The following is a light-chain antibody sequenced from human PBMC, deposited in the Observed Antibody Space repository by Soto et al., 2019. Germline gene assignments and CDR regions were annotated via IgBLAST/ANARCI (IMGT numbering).Light chain of an antibody. CDR2: DAS. J-gene: IGKJ2*01. CDR1: QSISSW. CDR3: QQYNSYSET. V-gene: IGKV1-5*01. Sequence: DIPMTQSPSTLSASVGDRVTITCRASQSISSWLAWYQQKPGKAPKLLIYDASSLESGVPSRFSGSGSVTEFTLTISSLQPDDFATYYCQQYNSYSETFGQGTKLEIK.